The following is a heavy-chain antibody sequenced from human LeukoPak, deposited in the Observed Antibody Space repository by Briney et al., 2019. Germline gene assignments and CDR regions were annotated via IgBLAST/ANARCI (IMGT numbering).Heavy chain of an antibody. CDR2: ISYDGSNK. Sequence: GGSLRLSCAASGFTFSSYSMNWVRQAPGKGLEWVAVISYDGSNKYYADSVKGRFTISRDNSKNTLYLQMNSLRSDDTAVYYCAKGGGSDFFDYWGQGTLVSVSS. CDR1: GFTFSSYS. J-gene: IGHJ4*02. V-gene: IGHV3-30*18. CDR3: AKGGGSDFFDY. D-gene: IGHD5-12*01.